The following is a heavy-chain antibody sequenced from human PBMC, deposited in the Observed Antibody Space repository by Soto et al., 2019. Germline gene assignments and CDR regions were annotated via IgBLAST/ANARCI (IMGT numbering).Heavy chain of an antibody. V-gene: IGHV3-11*01. CDR2: ISSSGSII. J-gene: IGHJ6*02. CDR3: ARDGTTQTETKGMDV. Sequence: PWWSLRLCCAASVFSFSDYYMSWIRQAPGKGLEWLSYISSSGSIIYYADSVKGRFTISMDNAKNSLYLQMNSLRAEDTAVYYCARDGTTQTETKGMDVWGQGTTVTVSS. D-gene: IGHD1-7*01. CDR1: VFSFSDYY.